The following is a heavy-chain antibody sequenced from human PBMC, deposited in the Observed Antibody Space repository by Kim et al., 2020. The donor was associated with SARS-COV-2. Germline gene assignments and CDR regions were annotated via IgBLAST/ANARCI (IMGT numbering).Heavy chain of an antibody. V-gene: IGHV4-34*01. CDR2: INHSGST. J-gene: IGHJ6*03. CDR1: GGSFSGYY. D-gene: IGHD6-19*01. Sequence: SETLSLTCAVYGGSFSGYYWSWIRQPPGKGLEWIGEINHSGSTNYNPSLKSRVTLSVDTSKNQFSLKLSSVTAADTAVYYCARGTRQWLSRHYYYYMDVWGKGTTVTVSS. CDR3: ARGTRQWLSRHYYYYMDV.